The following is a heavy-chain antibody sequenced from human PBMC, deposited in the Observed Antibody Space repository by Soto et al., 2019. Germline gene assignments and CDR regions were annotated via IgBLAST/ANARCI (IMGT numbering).Heavy chain of an antibody. CDR2: IDTSDSYT. D-gene: IGHD4-17*01. V-gene: IGHV5-10-1*01. CDR3: ARLPNLYGDYGETG. Sequence: GESLKISCKGSGYSFTSYWISWVRQMPGKGLEWMGRIDTSDSYTNYSTSFQGHVTISADKSISTAYLQWSSLKASFTAMYFCARLPNLYGDYGETGWGQGTLVTVSS. CDR1: GYSFTSYW. J-gene: IGHJ4*02.